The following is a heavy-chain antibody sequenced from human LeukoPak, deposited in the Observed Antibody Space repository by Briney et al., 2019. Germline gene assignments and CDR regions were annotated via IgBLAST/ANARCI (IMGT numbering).Heavy chain of an antibody. V-gene: IGHV4-4*07. CDR2: IYTSGST. CDR3: ASSAAVGGVKWFDP. D-gene: IGHD6-19*01. J-gene: IGHJ5*02. CDR1: GGSISSYY. Sequence: SETLSLTCTVSGGSISSYYWSWIRQTAGNGLEWIVRIYTSGSTDYNPSLKSRVNISVDQSKNQLSLKLNSVTAADTAVYYCASSAAVGGVKWFDPWGQGTLVTVSS.